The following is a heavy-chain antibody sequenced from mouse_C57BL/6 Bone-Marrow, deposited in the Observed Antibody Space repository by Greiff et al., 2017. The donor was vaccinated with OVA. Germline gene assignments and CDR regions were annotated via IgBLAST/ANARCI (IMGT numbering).Heavy chain of an antibody. J-gene: IGHJ4*01. V-gene: IGHV3-6*01. D-gene: IGHD1-1*01. CDR1: GYSITSGYY. CDR3: ARSLYYYGSSYDDYYAMDY. Sequence: EVQLQQSGPGLVKPSQSLSLTCSVTGYSITSGYYWNWIRQFPGNKLEWMGYISYDGSNNYNPSLKNRISITRDTSKNQFFLKLNSVTTEDTATYYCARSLYYYGSSYDDYYAMDYWGQGTSVTVSS. CDR2: ISYDGSN.